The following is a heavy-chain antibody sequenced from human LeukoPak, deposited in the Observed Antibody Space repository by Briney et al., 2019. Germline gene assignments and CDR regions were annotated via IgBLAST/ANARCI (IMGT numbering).Heavy chain of an antibody. V-gene: IGHV4-30-4*01. CDR3: ARSSLRGTPTWFDP. Sequence: SETQPLTCQVSGGSISSGDYYWSWIRQPPGKGLEWIGYIYYSGSAYYNPSLKSRVTMSVDTSKNQFSLELTSVTAADTAVYCCARSSLRGTPTWFDPWGQGILVTVSS. CDR1: GGSISSGDYY. CDR2: IYYSGSA. J-gene: IGHJ5*02.